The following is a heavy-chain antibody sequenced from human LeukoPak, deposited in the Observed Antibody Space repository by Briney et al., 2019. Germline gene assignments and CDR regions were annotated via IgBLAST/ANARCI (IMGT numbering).Heavy chain of an antibody. CDR2: ISSSSSYI. CDR3: AKGKGASCDGDCSSRIFDF. D-gene: IGHD2-21*02. CDR1: GFTFSSYS. J-gene: IGHJ4*02. V-gene: IGHV3-21*04. Sequence: GGSLRLSCAASGFTFSSYSMNWVRQAPGKGLEWVSSISSSSSYIYYADSVKGRFTISRDNAKNSLYLQMNSLRAEDTAIYYCAKGKGASCDGDCSSRIFDFWGQGTLVTVSS.